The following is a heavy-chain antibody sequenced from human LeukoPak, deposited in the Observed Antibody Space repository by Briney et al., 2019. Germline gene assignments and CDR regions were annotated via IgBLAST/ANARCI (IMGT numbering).Heavy chain of an antibody. D-gene: IGHD6-13*01. J-gene: IGHJ6*02. CDR2: INTAKGDT. CDR3: ARGISTAVTFHLDV. V-gene: IGHV1-3*04. Sequence: ASVKVSCKASGYTFTSYAMHWVRQAPGQRLEWMGWINTAKGDTNYSQKFQGRVTISGDTSASTGYMELSSLRSEDAAVYYCARGISTAVTFHLDVWGQGTTVTVSS. CDR1: GYTFTSYA.